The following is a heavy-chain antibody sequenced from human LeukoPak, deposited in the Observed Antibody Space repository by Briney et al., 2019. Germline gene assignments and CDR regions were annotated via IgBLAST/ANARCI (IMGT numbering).Heavy chain of an antibody. CDR2: INYSGST. D-gene: IGHD4-17*01. Sequence: SETLSLTCTVSSGSISIYYWSWIRQPPGNELEWIGYINYSGSTNYNPSLKTRVTISVDTSKNQFSLKLSSVTAADTAVYYCARPGEYWYFDLWGRGTLVTVSS. J-gene: IGHJ2*01. CDR3: ARPGEYWYFDL. CDR1: SGSISIYY. V-gene: IGHV4-59*08.